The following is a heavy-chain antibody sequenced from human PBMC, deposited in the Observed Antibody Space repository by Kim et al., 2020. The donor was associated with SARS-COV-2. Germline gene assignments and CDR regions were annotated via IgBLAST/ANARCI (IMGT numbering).Heavy chain of an antibody. CDR2: IYYSGST. Sequence: SETLSLTCTVSGGSISSSSYYWGWIRQPPGKGLEWIGSIYYSGSTYYNPSLKSRVTISVDTSKNQFSLKLSSVTATDTAVYYCAISGETMIHPRAYWYYWGQGTLVTVSS. J-gene: IGHJ4*02. CDR1: GGSISSSSYY. D-gene: IGHD3-22*01. V-gene: IGHV4-39*01. CDR3: AISGETMIHPRAYWYY.